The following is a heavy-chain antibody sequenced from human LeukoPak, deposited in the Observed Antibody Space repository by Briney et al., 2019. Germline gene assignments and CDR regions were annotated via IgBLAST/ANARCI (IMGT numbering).Heavy chain of an antibody. CDR3: AKGPDYYGSAGFDY. CDR2: IWYDGSNK. J-gene: IGHJ4*02. V-gene: IGHV3-33*06. Sequence: GGSLRLSCATSGFTFSTYGMHWVRQAPGKGLEWVTVIWYDGSNKYYADSVKGRFTISRDNSKNTLYLQMNSLRAEDTAVYYCAKGPDYYGSAGFDYWGPGTLVTVSS. CDR1: GFTFSTYG. D-gene: IGHD3-10*01.